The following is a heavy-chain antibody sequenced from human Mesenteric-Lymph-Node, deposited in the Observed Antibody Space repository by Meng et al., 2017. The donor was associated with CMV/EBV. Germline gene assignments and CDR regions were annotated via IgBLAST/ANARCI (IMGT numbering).Heavy chain of an antibody. CDR2: IGTAGDT. Sequence: GESLKISCAASGFTFSSYDMHWVRQATGKGLEWVSAIGTAGDTYYPGSVKGRFTISRENAKNSLYLQMNSLRAGDTAVYYCARARSTSPHHYYYYYYSMDVWGQGTTVTVSS. J-gene: IGHJ6*02. D-gene: IGHD2-2*01. CDR3: ARARSTSPHHYYYYYYSMDV. CDR1: GFTFSSYD. V-gene: IGHV3-13*01.